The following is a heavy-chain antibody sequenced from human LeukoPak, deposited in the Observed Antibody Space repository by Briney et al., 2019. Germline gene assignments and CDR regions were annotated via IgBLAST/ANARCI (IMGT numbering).Heavy chain of an antibody. D-gene: IGHD6-6*01. V-gene: IGHV1-2*06. Sequence: ASVKVSCKASGYTFTGYYMHWVRQAPGQGLEWMGRINPNSGGTNYAQKFQGRVTMTRDTSTSTVYMELSSLRSEDTAVFYCARVGQLVFHYWGQGTLVTVSS. CDR1: GYTFTGYY. J-gene: IGHJ4*02. CDR3: ARVGQLVFHY. CDR2: INPNSGGT.